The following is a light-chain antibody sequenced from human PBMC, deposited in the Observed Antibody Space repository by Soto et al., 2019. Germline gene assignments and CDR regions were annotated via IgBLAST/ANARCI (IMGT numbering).Light chain of an antibody. V-gene: IGKV3-11*01. CDR2: DVS. Sequence: EIVLTQSPVSLSLSPGERATLSCRASQSISNYLAWYQEKPGQAPRLLIYDVSNRATGIPARFSGSGSGTDFTLTISILEPEDSAVYYCQHRAKWPLTFGGGTTVEIK. CDR1: QSISNY. CDR3: QHRAKWPLT. J-gene: IGKJ4*01.